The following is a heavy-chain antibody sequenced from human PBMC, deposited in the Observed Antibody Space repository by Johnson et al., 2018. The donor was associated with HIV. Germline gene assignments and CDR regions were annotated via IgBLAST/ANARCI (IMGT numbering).Heavy chain of an antibody. CDR1: GFSVSNYY. CDR3: ARACRDGYTCDVYDI. V-gene: IGHV3-66*01. J-gene: IGHJ3*02. CDR2: LFSDGTT. Sequence: VESGGSLRLSCAASGFSVSNYYMSWVRQAPGKGLEWVSVLFSDGTTYYADSVKGRFTISRDNSKNTLFLQMNSLRAEETAVFYCARACRDGYTCDVYDIWGQGTMVTVSS. D-gene: IGHD5-24*01.